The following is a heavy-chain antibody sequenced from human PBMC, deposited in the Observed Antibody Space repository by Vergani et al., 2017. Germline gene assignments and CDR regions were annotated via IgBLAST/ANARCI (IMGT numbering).Heavy chain of an antibody. CDR1: GFTFSSYA. CDR2: ISYDGSNK. V-gene: IGHV3-30-3*01. D-gene: IGHD6-19*01. Sequence: QVQLVESGGGVVQPGRSLRLSCAASGFTFSSYAMHWVRQAPGKGLEWVAVISYDGSNKYYADSVKGRFTISRDNSKNTLYLQMNSLRAEDTAVYYCARVRGSSGWRYYYYYGMDVWGQGP. J-gene: IGHJ6*02. CDR3: ARVRGSSGWRYYYYYGMDV.